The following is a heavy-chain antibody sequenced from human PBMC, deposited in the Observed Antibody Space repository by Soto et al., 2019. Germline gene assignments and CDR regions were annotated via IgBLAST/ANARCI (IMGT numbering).Heavy chain of an antibody. CDR3: ARDGRYYDSSGEKRPAEYFQH. CDR2: INPNSGGT. D-gene: IGHD3-22*01. Sequence: QVQLVQSGAEVKKPGASVKVSCKASGYTFTGYYMHWVRQAPGQGLEWMGWINPNSGGTNYAQKFQGWVTMTRDTSISTAYMELSRLRSDDTAVYYCARDGRYYDSSGEKRPAEYFQHWGQGTLVTVSS. J-gene: IGHJ1*01. CDR1: GYTFTGYY. V-gene: IGHV1-2*04.